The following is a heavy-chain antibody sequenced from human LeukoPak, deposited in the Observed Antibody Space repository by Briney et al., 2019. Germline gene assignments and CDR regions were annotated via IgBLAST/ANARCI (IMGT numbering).Heavy chain of an antibody. V-gene: IGHV6-1*01. Sequence: SQTLSLTCAISGDSVSSNSAGWNWVRQSPSSGLEWLGRTYYRSKWYNDYAVSVKSRITINPDTSKNQFSLQLNSVTPEDTAVYYCAREVAVAASFDYWGQGTLVTVSS. CDR2: TYYRSKWYN. D-gene: IGHD6-19*01. CDR3: AREVAVAASFDY. CDR1: GDSVSSNSAG. J-gene: IGHJ4*02.